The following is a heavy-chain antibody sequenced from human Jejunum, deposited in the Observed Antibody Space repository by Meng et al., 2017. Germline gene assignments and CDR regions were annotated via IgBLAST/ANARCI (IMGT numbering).Heavy chain of an antibody. CDR3: ARHEHGLPTAASDH. D-gene: IGHD2-2*01. V-gene: IGHV4-4*02. J-gene: IGHJ4*02. CDR2: IYHSGIT. Sequence: QLQLQESGPGLVKPSETLSLTCSVSGDSISSSHLWGWVRQPPGKGLEWIGEIYHSGITNYNPSLKSRVTISVDKSKNQFSLKLNSVTDADTAVYYCARHEHGLPTAASDHLGQGTLVTVSS. CDR1: GDSISSSHL.